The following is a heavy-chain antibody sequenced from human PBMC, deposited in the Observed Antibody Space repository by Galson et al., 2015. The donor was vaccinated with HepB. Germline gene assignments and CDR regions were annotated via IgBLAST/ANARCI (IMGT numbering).Heavy chain of an antibody. Sequence: SVKVSCKASGYTFTSYYMHWVRQAPGQGLEWMGIINPSGGSTSYAQKLQGRVTMTRDTSTSTVYMELSSLRSEDTAVYYCARDGGSYWGGLDYYYGMDVWGQGTTVTVSS. CDR3: ARDGGSYWGGLDYYYGMDV. CDR2: INPSGGST. J-gene: IGHJ6*02. CDR1: GYTFTSYY. V-gene: IGHV1-46*04. D-gene: IGHD1-26*01.